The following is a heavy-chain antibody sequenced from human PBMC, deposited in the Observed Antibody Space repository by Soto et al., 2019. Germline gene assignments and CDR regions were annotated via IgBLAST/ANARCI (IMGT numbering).Heavy chain of an antibody. CDR2: IYYGGSP. Sequence: PSETLSLTCTVSGGSISSSTHYWGWIRQPPGQGLEWIGNIYYGGSPYYNPPLKSRVTVSVDTSKNQFSLKLSSVTAADTAVYYCARQSGSGYYTVAYWGQGTLVTVSS. V-gene: IGHV4-39*01. CDR3: ARQSGSGYYTVAY. D-gene: IGHD3-22*01. J-gene: IGHJ4*02. CDR1: GGSISSSTHY.